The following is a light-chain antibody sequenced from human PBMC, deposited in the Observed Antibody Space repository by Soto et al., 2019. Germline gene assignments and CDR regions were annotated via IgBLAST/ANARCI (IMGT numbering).Light chain of an antibody. CDR3: QQANRFPIT. J-gene: IGKJ5*01. V-gene: IGKV1-12*01. CDR2: TTS. Sequence: DIQMTQTPSFVSASVGDRVTVTCRASQDISSWLAWYQQKPGKAPKLLIYTTSTLGSGVPSRFSGSRSGTDFTLTISGLQPEDFATYYCQQANRFPITFGQGTRLEIK. CDR1: QDISSW.